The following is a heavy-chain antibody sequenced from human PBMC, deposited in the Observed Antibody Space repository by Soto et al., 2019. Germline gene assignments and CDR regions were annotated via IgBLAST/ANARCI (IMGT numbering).Heavy chain of an antibody. CDR1: GGSFSGYY. V-gene: IGHV4-34*01. CDR3: ARGGGSGSYYNRGHYYYGMDV. J-gene: IGHJ6*02. D-gene: IGHD3-10*01. CDR2: INHSGST. Sequence: SETLSLTCAVYGGSFSGYYWSWIRQPPGKGLEWIGEINHSGSTNYNPSLRSRVTISVDTSKNQFSLKLSSVTAADTAVYYCARGGGSGSYYNRGHYYYGMDVWGQATTVTVSS.